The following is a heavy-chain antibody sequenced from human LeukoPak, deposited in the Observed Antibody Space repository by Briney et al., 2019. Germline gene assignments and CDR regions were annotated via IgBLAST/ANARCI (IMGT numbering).Heavy chain of an antibody. Sequence: SDTLSLTCAVYGGSISSYYWSWIRQPPGKGLEWIGYIYYSGSTNHNPSLKSRVTISVDTSKNQFSLKLSSVTAADTAVYYCAREGDSSVYYDYWGQGTLVTVSS. CDR3: AREGDSSVYYDY. CDR2: IYYSGST. CDR1: GGSISSYY. D-gene: IGHD3-22*01. V-gene: IGHV4-59*12. J-gene: IGHJ4*02.